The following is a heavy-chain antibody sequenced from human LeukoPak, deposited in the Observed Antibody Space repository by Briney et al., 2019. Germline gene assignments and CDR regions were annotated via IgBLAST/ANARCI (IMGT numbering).Heavy chain of an antibody. CDR1: GGPIASYY. Sequence: SETLSLTCTVSGGPIASYYWSWIRQFPGKGLEWIGEINHSGSTNYNPSLKSRVTISVDTSKNQFSLKLSSVTAADTAVYYCASGRSSTSWQPFDYWGQGTLVTVSS. D-gene: IGHD2-2*01. CDR2: INHSGST. V-gene: IGHV4-34*01. J-gene: IGHJ4*02. CDR3: ASGRSSTSWQPFDY.